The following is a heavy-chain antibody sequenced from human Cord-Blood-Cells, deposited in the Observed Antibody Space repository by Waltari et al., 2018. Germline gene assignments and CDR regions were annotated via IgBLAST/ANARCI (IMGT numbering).Heavy chain of an antibody. Sequence: EVQLVESGGGLVKPGGSLRLSCAASGFTFSNAWMSWVRQAPGKGMEWVGRIKSKTDGGTTDYAAPVKGRFTISRDDSKNTLYLQMNSLKTEDTAVYYCTTDEVLGIPPFDYWGQGTLVTVSS. D-gene: IGHD3-16*01. CDR3: TTDEVLGIPPFDY. CDR1: GFTFSNAW. CDR2: IKSKTDGGTT. V-gene: IGHV3-15*01. J-gene: IGHJ4*02.